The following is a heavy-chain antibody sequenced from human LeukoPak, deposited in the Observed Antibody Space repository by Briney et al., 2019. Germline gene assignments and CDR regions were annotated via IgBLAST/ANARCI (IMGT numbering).Heavy chain of an antibody. V-gene: IGHV1-69*04. CDR2: IIPILGIA. J-gene: IGHJ4*02. CDR1: GGTFSSYA. D-gene: IGHD3-10*01. Sequence: SVKVSCKASGGTFSSYAISWVRQAPGQGLEWMGRIIPILGIANYAQKFQGRVTITADKSTSTAYMELSSLRSEDTAVYYCAAKYYYGSGSPKDYWGQGTLVTVSS. CDR3: AAKYYYGSGSPKDY.